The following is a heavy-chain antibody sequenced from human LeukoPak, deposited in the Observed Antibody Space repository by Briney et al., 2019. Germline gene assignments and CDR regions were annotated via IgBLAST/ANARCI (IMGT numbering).Heavy chain of an antibody. Sequence: SETLSLTCTVSGGSTSSSNYYWGWIRQPPGKGLEWIGGIHYSGNTYYNPSLKSRVTISVDTSKNQFSLKPSSVTAADTAVYCCARLGAGPTYYDFWSGYSSFYFDYWGQGTLVTVSS. D-gene: IGHD3-3*01. CDR2: IHYSGNT. CDR3: ARLGAGPTYYDFWSGYSSFYFDY. J-gene: IGHJ4*02. V-gene: IGHV4-39*01. CDR1: GGSTSSSNYY.